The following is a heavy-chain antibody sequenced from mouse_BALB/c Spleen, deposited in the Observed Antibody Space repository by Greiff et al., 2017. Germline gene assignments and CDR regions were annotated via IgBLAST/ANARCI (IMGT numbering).Heavy chain of an antibody. J-gene: IGHJ4*01. CDR2: ISYSGST. CDR3: ARMSTTAMDY. Sequence: VQLKESGPSLVKPSQTLSLTCSASGDSITSCYLNWIRKFPGNKLEYMGYISYSGSTYYNPSLKSRISITRDTSKNQYYLQLNSVTTEDTATYYCARMSTTAMDYWGQGTSVTVSS. D-gene: IGHD2-4*01. V-gene: IGHV3-8*02. CDR1: GDSITSCY.